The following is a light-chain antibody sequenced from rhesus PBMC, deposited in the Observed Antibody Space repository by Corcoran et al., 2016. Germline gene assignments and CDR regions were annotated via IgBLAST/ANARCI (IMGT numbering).Light chain of an antibody. Sequence: DIQMTQSPSSLSASVGDKVTITCRASQDISIWLAWYQQKQGKAPKLLIYKASSLQSGVPSRFSGSGSGTEYTLTISSLQPEDVASYYCLQYSSSPFTFGGGTKVELK. CDR2: KAS. CDR1: QDISIW. V-gene: IGKV1-22*01. CDR3: LQYSSSPFT. J-gene: IGKJ4*01.